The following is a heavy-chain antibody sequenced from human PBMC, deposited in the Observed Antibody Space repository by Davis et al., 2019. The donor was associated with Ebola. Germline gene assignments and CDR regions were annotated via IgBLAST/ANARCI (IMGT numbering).Heavy chain of an antibody. CDR3: ARDWHQGGY. D-gene: IGHD1-26*01. J-gene: IGHJ4*02. CDR2: IWYDGSNK. V-gene: IGHV3-33*01. CDR1: GFTFSSYG. Sequence: GESLKISCAASGFTFSSYGMHWVRQAPGKGLEWVAVIWYDGSNKYYTDSVKGRFTISRDNSKNTLYLQMNSLRAEDTAVYYCARDWHQGGYWGQGTLVTVSS.